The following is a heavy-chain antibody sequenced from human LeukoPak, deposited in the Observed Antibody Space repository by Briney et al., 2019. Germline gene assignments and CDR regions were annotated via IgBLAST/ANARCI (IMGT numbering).Heavy chain of an antibody. CDR3: AREPNSGSYFFDY. CDR2: ISYDGSNK. Sequence: GGSLRPSCAASGFTFSSYAMHWVRQAPGKGLEWVAVISYDGSNKYYADSVKGRFTISRDNSKNTLYLQMNSLRAEDTAVYYCAREPNSGSYFFDYWGQGTLVTVSS. CDR1: GFTFSSYA. V-gene: IGHV3-30-3*01. D-gene: IGHD1-26*01. J-gene: IGHJ4*02.